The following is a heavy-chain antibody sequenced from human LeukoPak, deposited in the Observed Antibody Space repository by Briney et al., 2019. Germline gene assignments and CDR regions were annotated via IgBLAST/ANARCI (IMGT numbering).Heavy chain of an antibody. Sequence: ASVKVSCKVSGYTLTELSMHWVRQAPGKWLEWMGGFDPEDGETIYAQKFQGRVTMTEDTSTDTAYMELSSLRSEDTAVYYCVTGQGYCSGGSCPFDYWGQGTLVTVSS. J-gene: IGHJ4*02. V-gene: IGHV1-24*01. CDR1: GYTLTELS. D-gene: IGHD2-15*01. CDR3: VTGQGYCSGGSCPFDY. CDR2: FDPEDGET.